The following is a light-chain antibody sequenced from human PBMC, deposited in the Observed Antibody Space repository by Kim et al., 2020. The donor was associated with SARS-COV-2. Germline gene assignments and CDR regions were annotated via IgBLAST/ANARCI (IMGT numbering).Light chain of an antibody. V-gene: IGLV4-69*01. CDR2: LKSDGSL. CDR1: SGHSTYT. CDR3: QTWGADIHV. Sequence: QPVLTQSPSASASLGASVKLTCTLSSGHSTYTIAWHQQLPLKGPRFLMRLKSDGSLIKGDGIPDRFSGSSSGAERYLTISSLQSEDETDYYCQTWGADIHVFGGGTQLTVL. J-gene: IGLJ2*01.